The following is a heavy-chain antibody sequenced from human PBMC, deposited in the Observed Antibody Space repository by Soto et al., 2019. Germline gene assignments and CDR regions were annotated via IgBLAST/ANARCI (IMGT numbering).Heavy chain of an antibody. Sequence: GGSLRLSCAAPGFTFSSYEMNWVRQAPGKGLEWVSYISSSGSTIYYADSVKGRFTISRDNAKNSLYLQMNSLRAEDTAVYYCAREGYDSSGYTDAFDIWGQGTMVTVSS. D-gene: IGHD3-22*01. CDR1: GFTFSSYE. J-gene: IGHJ3*02. V-gene: IGHV3-48*03. CDR3: AREGYDSSGYTDAFDI. CDR2: ISSSGSTI.